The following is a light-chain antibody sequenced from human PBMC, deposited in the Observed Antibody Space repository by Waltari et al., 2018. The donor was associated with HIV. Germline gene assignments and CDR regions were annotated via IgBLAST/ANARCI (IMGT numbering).Light chain of an antibody. CDR1: SSTIGFNY. J-gene: IGLJ2*01. Sequence: QSIVTQPPSVSGTPGKRVTISCSGSSSTIGFNYVYWYQQFPGLAPKLLIYRENQRPSGVPDRYSGSKSGTAASLAISGIRSDDEAEYYCAGWEDNHYVVFGGGTKLAVL. CDR3: AGWEDNHYVV. V-gene: IGLV1-47*01. CDR2: REN.